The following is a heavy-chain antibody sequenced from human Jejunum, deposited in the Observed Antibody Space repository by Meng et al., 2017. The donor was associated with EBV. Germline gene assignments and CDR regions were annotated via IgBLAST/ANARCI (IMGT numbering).Heavy chain of an antibody. J-gene: IGHJ5*02. D-gene: IGHD1-1*01. CDR2: IIIDSNNI. CDR1: GFTFSDYA. Sequence: GRVLGSGGGLVKPVGSLGRSCAASGFTFSDYAMNWFRQAPGKGLEWVSSIIIDSNNIYYADSVKGRFTVSRDSAKKSLYLQMNSLRADDTAVYYCAAGTTATAEYNWFDPWGQGTLVTVSS. CDR3: AAGTTATAEYNWFDP. V-gene: IGHV3-21*01.